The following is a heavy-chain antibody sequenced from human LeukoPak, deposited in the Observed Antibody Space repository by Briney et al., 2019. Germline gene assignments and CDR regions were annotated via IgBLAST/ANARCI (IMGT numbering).Heavy chain of an antibody. CDR3: AKAPVTTCRGAFCYPFDY. J-gene: IGHJ4*02. Sequence: PGGSLRLSCAASGFTLSSYAMSWVRQAPGKGLEWVSAIRDTGNTYHADSVKGRFTISRDSSKNTLFLQMNRLRPEDAAVYYCAKAPVTTCRGAFCYPFDYWGLGTLVTVSS. CDR2: IRDTGNT. D-gene: IGHD2-15*01. V-gene: IGHV3-23*01. CDR1: GFTLSSYA.